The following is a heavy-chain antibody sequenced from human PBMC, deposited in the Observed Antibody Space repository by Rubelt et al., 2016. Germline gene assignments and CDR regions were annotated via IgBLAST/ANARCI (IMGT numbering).Heavy chain of an antibody. V-gene: IGHV3-33*05. D-gene: IGHD6-6*01. J-gene: IGHJ5*01. CDR1: GFTFSSFG. CDR3: ARDRVAVRGCFDS. Sequence: QVQLVESGGGVVQPGTSLRLSCAASGFTFSSFGMHWVRQAPGKGLEWVAIISYDGNTKIYADSVKGRFTISRDNSKNTLYLPLNSLRVEDTGVYYCARDRVAVRGCFDSWGQGTLVTVSS. CDR2: ISYDGNTK.